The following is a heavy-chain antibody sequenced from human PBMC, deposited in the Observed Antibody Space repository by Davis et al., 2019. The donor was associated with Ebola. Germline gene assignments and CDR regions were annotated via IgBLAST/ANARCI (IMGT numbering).Heavy chain of an antibody. CDR1: GGSISSSSYY. CDR2: IYYSGST. V-gene: IGHV4-61*01. J-gene: IGHJ4*02. Sequence: SETLSLTCTVSGGSISSSSYYWSWIRQPPGKGLEWIGYIYYSGSTNYNPSLKSRVTISVDTSKNQFSLKLSSVTAADTAVYYCARVGPQEEGLDYWGQGTLVTVSS. CDR3: ARVGPQEEGLDY.